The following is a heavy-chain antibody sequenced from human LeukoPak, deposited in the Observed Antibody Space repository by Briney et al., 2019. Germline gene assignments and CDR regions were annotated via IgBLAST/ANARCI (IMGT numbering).Heavy chain of an antibody. D-gene: IGHD1-26*01. CDR1: GGSISSYY. CDR2: IYYSGST. V-gene: IGHV4-59*08. CDR3: ARHRGGSTSGYYYYYMDV. J-gene: IGHJ6*03. Sequence: SETLSLTCTVSGGSISSYYWSWIRQPPGKGLEWIGYIYYSGSTNYNPSLKSRVTISVDTSKNQFSLKLSSVTAADTAVYYCARHRGGSTSGYYYYYMDVWGKGTTVTVSS.